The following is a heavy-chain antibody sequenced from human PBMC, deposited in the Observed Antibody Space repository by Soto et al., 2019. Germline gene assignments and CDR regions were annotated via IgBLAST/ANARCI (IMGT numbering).Heavy chain of an antibody. J-gene: IGHJ3*02. D-gene: IGHD4-17*01. Sequence: PSETLSLTCAVSGGSISSGGYSWSWIRQPPGKGLEWIGYIYHSGSTNYNPSLKSRVTISVDTSKNQFSLKLSSVTAADTAVYYCARRYGGAFDIWGQGTMVTVSS. CDR3: ARRYGGAFDI. CDR2: IYHSGST. CDR1: GGSISSGGYS. V-gene: IGHV4-30-2*01.